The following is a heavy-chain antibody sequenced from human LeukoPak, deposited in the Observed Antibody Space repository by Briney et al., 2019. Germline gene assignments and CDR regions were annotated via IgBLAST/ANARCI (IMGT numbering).Heavy chain of an antibody. V-gene: IGHV1-2*02. CDR3: ARARATYYYGSGSPGD. Sequence: ASVKVSCKASGYTFTGYYMHWVRQAPGQGLEWMGWINPNSGGTNYAQKFQGRVTMTRDTSISTAYMELSRLRSDDTAVYYCARARATYYYGSGSPGDWGQGTLVTVSS. J-gene: IGHJ4*02. D-gene: IGHD3-10*01. CDR1: GYTFTGYY. CDR2: INPNSGGT.